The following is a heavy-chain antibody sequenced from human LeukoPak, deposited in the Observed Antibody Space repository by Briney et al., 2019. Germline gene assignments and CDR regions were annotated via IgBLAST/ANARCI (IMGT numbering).Heavy chain of an antibody. V-gene: IGHV3-21*01. Sequence: GGSLRLSCAAPGFTFSNYNMNWVRQAPGKGLEWISSITSTSSYKFYADSVKGRFTISRDNAQNSLYLQMNSLRAEDTAVYYCAKNYEGFDYWGQGTLVTVSS. CDR3: AKNYEGFDY. CDR1: GFTFSNYN. D-gene: IGHD1-7*01. CDR2: ITSTSSYK. J-gene: IGHJ4*02.